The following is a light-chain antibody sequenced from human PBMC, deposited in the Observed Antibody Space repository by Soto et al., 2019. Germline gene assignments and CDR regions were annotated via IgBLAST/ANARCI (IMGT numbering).Light chain of an antibody. J-gene: IGLJ2*01. V-gene: IGLV2-14*03. CDR1: SSDVGHYHY. CDR2: DVD. CDR3: NSYTSSGTYVV. Sequence: QSALTQPASVSGSPGQSITISCTGTSSDVGHYHYVSWYQHHPGKAPKLMIYDVDNRPSGVSNRFSGSKSGNTASLTISGLQAEDEAVYYCNSYTSSGTYVVFGGGTKLTVL.